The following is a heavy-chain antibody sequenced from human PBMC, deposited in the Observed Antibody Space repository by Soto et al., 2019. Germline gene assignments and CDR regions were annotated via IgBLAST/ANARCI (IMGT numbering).Heavy chain of an antibody. CDR1: GYTFTSYG. V-gene: IGHV1-2*02. D-gene: IGHD1-26*01. Sequence: QVQLVQSGAEVKKPGASVKVSCKASGYTFTSYGINWVRQAPGQGLEWMGEISPNSGGTKYAQKFQGRVTMTRDTSITTVYMDLSNLSPDDTAVYYCGKGRSGDVGVFYWGQGTLVTVYS. J-gene: IGHJ4*02. CDR3: GKGRSGDVGVFY. CDR2: ISPNSGGT.